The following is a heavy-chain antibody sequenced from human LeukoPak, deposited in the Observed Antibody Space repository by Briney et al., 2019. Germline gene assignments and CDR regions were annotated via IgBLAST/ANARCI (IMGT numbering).Heavy chain of an antibody. Sequence: PSQTLSLTCTVSGGSISSGGYYWSWIRQHPGKGLEWIGYIYYSGSTYYNPSLKSRVTISVDTSKNQFSLKLSSVTAADTAVYYCARRAGALYHYDTSGPFDHWGQGTLVTVSS. J-gene: IGHJ4*02. CDR3: ARRAGALYHYDTSGPFDH. V-gene: IGHV4-31*03. D-gene: IGHD3-22*01. CDR2: IYYSGST. CDR1: GGSISSGGYY.